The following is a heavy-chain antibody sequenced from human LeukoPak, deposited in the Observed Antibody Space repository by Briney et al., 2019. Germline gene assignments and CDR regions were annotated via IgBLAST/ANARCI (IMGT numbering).Heavy chain of an antibody. J-gene: IGHJ6*03. CDR1: GGSISSGGYS. D-gene: IGHD3-3*01. V-gene: IGHV4-30-2*01. Sequence: PSQTLSLTCAVSGGSISSGGYSWSWIRQPPGKGLEWIGYIYHSGSTYYNPSLKSRVTISVDRSKNQFSLKLSSVTAADTAVHYCARVVVFGVVSSDYYYYYMDVWGKGTTVTVSS. CDR3: ARVVVFGVVSSDYYYYYMDV. CDR2: IYHSGST.